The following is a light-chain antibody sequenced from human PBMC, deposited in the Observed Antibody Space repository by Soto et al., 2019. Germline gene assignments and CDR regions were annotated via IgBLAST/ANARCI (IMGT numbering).Light chain of an antibody. CDR2: DAS. J-gene: IGKJ1*01. CDR1: QSISSW. CDR3: QQYNSYSWT. V-gene: IGKV1-5*01. Sequence: DTQMTQSPSTLSASVGDRVTITCRASQSISSWLAWYQQKPGKAPKLLIYDASSLESGVPSRFSGSGSGTESTLTISSLQPDDFATYYCQQYNSYSWTFGQGTKVDIK.